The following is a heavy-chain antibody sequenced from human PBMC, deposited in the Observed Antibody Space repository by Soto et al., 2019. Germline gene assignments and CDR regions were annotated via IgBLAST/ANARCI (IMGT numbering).Heavy chain of an antibody. CDR2: ISPDSRIK. D-gene: IGHD3-3*01. J-gene: IGHJ4*02. Sequence: GGSLRLSCTASGFTLNTYSMNWVRQAPGKGPELISHISPDSRIKSYADSVKGQFTMSRDNARSSLDLQMNSLRVEDTAVYYCAKLPFFLALGVDYWGQGSLVTVSS. CDR3: AKLPFFLALGVDY. CDR1: GFTLNTYS. V-gene: IGHV3-48*01.